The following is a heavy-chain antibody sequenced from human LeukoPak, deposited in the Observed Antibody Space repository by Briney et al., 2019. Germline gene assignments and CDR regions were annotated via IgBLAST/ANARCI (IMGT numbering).Heavy chain of an antibody. CDR3: ARDRLVGATTVVY. CDR1: GFTFSSYS. CDR2: ISSSSSYI. V-gene: IGHV3-21*01. J-gene: IGHJ4*02. Sequence: PGGSLRLSCAASGFTFSSYSMNWVRQAPGKGLEWVSSISSSSSYIYYADSVKGRFTISRDNAKNSLCLQMNSLRAEDTAVYYCARDRLVGATTVVYWGQGTLVTVSS. D-gene: IGHD1-26*01.